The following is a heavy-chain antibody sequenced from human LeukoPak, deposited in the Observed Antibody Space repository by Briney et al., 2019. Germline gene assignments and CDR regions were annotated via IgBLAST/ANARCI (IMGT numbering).Heavy chain of an antibody. CDR1: GYTFSGYY. CDR2: INPNSGGT. Sequence: ASVKVSCKASGYTFSGYYMHWVRQAPGHELEWMGWINPNSGGTNYAQKFQGRVTMTRDTSISTAYMELSRLRSDHTAVYYCARQTDWRFDYWGQGTLVTVSS. J-gene: IGHJ4*02. CDR3: ARQTDWRFDY. D-gene: IGHD3/OR15-3a*01. V-gene: IGHV1-2*02.